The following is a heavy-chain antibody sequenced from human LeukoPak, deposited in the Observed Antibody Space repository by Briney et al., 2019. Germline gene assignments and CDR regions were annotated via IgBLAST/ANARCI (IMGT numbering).Heavy chain of an antibody. CDR3: ARLAVAGTVFDY. J-gene: IGHJ4*02. CDR1: GGSFSGYY. Sequence: SETLSLTCAVYGGSFSGYYWSWIRQPPGKGLEWIGEIDHSGSTNYNPSLKSRVTISVDTSKNQFSLKLSSVTAADTAVYYCARLAVAGTVFDYWGQGTLVTVSS. D-gene: IGHD6-19*01. CDR2: IDHSGST. V-gene: IGHV4-34*01.